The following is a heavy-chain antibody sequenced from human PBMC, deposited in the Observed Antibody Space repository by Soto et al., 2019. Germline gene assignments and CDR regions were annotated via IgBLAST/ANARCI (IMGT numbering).Heavy chain of an antibody. J-gene: IGHJ4*02. CDR1: GGSISNSRYY. D-gene: IGHD1-1*01. CDR3: ARRPLVWLEREFLHDY. Sequence: SETLSLTCTVSGGSISNSRYYWGWIRQPPGKGLEWIGSIYYSGSTSYNPSLQSRVTISVDTSKNQLSLKLNSVTAADTAVYFCARRPLVWLEREFLHDYWGQGTLVTVSS. CDR2: IYYSGST. V-gene: IGHV4-39*01.